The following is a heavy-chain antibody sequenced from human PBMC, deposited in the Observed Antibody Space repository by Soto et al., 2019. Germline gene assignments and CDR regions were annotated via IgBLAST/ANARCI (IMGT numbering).Heavy chain of an antibody. D-gene: IGHD1-26*01. J-gene: IGHJ6*02. CDR2: IIPIFGTE. CDR1: GGTFSSYA. CDR3: AGVGGMVRGARGSSVWYGMDV. Sequence: VASVKVSCKASGGTFSSYAIRWVRQAPGQGXEWMGGIIPIFGTENYAQKFQGRVTLTADKSTSTAYMELSSLRSEDTAVYYCAGVGGMVRGARGSSVWYGMDVWGQGSTVTVSS. V-gene: IGHV1-69*06.